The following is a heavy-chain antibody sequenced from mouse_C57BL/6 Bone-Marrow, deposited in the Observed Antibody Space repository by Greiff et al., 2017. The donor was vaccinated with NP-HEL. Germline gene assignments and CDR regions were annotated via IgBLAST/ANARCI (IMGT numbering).Heavy chain of an antibody. CDR2: INSDGGSI. J-gene: IGHJ2*01. V-gene: IGHV5-2*01. D-gene: IGHD1-1*02. CDR1: EYEFPSHD. CDR3: ATPGGWGDFDY. Sequence: EVHLVESGGGLVQPGESLKLSCESNEYEFPSHDMSWVRKTPEKRLELVAAINSDGGSIYYPDTMERRFIISRDNTKKTLFLQMSSLRSEDTAMYYCATPGGWGDFDYWGQGTTLTVSS.